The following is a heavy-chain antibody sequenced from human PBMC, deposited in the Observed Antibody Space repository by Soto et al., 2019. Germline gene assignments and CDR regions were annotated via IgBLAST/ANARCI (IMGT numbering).Heavy chain of an antibody. J-gene: IGHJ6*02. D-gene: IGHD2-15*01. V-gene: IGHV4-59*01. CDR3: ARDIVVVVAATSYYYGMDV. CDR1: GGSISSYY. Sequence: QVQLQESGPGLVKPSETLSLTCTVSGGSISSYYWSWIRQPPGKGLEWIGYIYYSGSTNYNPSLKRRVTISVDTSKNQFSLKLSSVTAADTAVYYCARDIVVVVAATSYYYGMDVWGQGTTVTVSS. CDR2: IYYSGST.